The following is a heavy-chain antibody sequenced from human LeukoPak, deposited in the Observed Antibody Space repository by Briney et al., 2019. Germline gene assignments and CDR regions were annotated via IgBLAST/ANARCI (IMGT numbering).Heavy chain of an antibody. V-gene: IGHV4-59*01. CDR1: GGSISSYY. Sequence: SETLSLTCTVSGGSISSYYWSWIRQPPGKGLEWIGYIYYSGSTYYNPSLKSRVTISVDTSKNQFSLKLSSVTAADTAVYYCARGRAVAGTRGSVGSDYWGQGTLVTVSP. CDR2: IYYSGST. D-gene: IGHD6-19*01. CDR3: ARGRAVAGTRGSVGSDY. J-gene: IGHJ4*02.